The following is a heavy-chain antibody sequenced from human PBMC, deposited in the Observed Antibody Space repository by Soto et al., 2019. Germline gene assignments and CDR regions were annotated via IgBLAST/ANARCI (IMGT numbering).Heavy chain of an antibody. J-gene: IGHJ4*02. CDR2: INHSGST. CDR3: ARGQVAAAGNRPVDY. Sequence: SETLSLTCAVYGGSFSGYYWSWIRQPPGKGLEWIGEINHSGSTNYNPSLKSRVTISVDTSKNQFSLKLSSVTAADTAVYYCARGQVAAAGNRPVDYWGQGTLXXVSS. V-gene: IGHV4-34*01. CDR1: GGSFSGYY. D-gene: IGHD6-13*01.